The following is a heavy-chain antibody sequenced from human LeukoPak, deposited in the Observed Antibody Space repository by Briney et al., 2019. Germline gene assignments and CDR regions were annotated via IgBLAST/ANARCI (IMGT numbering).Heavy chain of an antibody. CDR1: GGSFSGYY. J-gene: IGHJ6*02. CDR2: IYYSGST. V-gene: IGHV4-59*01. Sequence: SETLPLTCAVYGGSFSGYYWSWIRQPPGKGLEWIGYIYYSGSTNYNPSLKSRVTISVDTSKNQFSLKLSSVTAADTAVYYCARTVTYYYGMDVWGQGTTVTVSS. CDR3: ARTVTYYYGMDV.